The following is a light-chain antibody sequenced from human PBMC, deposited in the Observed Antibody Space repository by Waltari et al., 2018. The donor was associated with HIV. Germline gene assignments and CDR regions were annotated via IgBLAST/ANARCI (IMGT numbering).Light chain of an antibody. Sequence: QSALTQPASVSGSPGQSITIPCTGTSSHVGRHNLVPWYQQHPGKAPKLMIYEGSKRPSGVSNRFSGSKSGNTASLTISGLQAEDEADYYCCSYVGRVFGGGTKLTVL. CDR3: CSYVGRV. CDR1: SSHVGRHNL. V-gene: IGLV2-23*01. J-gene: IGLJ2*01. CDR2: EGS.